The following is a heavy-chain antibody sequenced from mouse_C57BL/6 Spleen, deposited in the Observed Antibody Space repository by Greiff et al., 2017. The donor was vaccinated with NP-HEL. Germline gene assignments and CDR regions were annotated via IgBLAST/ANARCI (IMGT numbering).Heavy chain of an antibody. J-gene: IGHJ3*01. CDR1: GYAFSSYW. V-gene: IGHV1-80*01. Sequence: LVESGAELVKPGASVKISCKASGYAFSSYWMNWVKQRPGKGLEWIGQIYPGDGDTNYNGKFKGKATLTADKSSSTAYMQLSSLTSEDSAVYFCARGDYDEAWFAYWGQGTLVTVSA. CDR2: IYPGDGDT. CDR3: ARGDYDEAWFAY. D-gene: IGHD2-4*01.